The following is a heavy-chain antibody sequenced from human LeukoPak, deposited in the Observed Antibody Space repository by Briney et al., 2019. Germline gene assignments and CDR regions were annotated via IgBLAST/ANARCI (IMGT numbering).Heavy chain of an antibody. V-gene: IGHV4-39*01. D-gene: IGHD2-2*01. J-gene: IGHJ5*02. CDR1: GGSVSSSTYY. CDR3: ARLYCSRTSCYSVFAGIIWFDP. Sequence: SETLSLTCTVSGGSVSSSTYYWGWIRQPPGKGLEWIGSIYYSGIAYYNPSLKSRVTISVDTSKNQFSLKLNSVTAADTAVYYCARLYCSRTSCYSVFAGIIWFDPWGQGTLLTVSS. CDR2: IYYSGIA.